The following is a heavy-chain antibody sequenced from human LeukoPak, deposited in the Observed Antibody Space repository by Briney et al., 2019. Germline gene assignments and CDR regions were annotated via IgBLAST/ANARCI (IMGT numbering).Heavy chain of an antibody. CDR1: GGSISSGGYY. CDR3: ASESGSYPRAFDY. V-gene: IGHV4-30-2*01. Sequence: SQTLSLTCTVSGGSISSGGYYWSWIRQPPGKGLEWIGYIYHSGSTYYNPSLKSRVTISVDRSKNQFSLKLSSVTAADTAVYYCASESGSYPRAFDYWGQGTLVTVSS. CDR2: IYHSGST. J-gene: IGHJ4*02. D-gene: IGHD1-26*01.